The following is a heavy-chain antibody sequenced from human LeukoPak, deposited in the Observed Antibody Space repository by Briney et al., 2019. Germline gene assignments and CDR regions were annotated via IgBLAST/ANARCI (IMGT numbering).Heavy chain of an antibody. CDR1: GFTFSSYW. CDR3: ARVNGGFDY. J-gene: IGHJ4*02. CDR2: ISYDGSNK. V-gene: IGHV3-30*03. D-gene: IGHD4-23*01. Sequence: SGGSLRLSCAASGFTFSSYWMSWVRQAPGKGLEWVAVISYDGSNKYYADSVKGRFTISRDNSKNTLYLQMNSLRAEDTAVYYCARVNGGFDYWGQGTLVTVSS.